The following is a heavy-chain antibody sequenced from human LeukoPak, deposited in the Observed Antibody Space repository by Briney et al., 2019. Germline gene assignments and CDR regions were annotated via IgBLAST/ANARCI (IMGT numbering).Heavy chain of an antibody. J-gene: IGHJ6*02. CDR1: GYGFTSYW. Sequence: GESLKISCKGSGYGFTSYWIGWVRQMPGKGLEWMGIIFPGDSDTRYSPSFQGQVTISADKSISTAYLQWSSLKASDTAMYYCARLRITMVRGVMNYYYGMDVWGQGTTVTVSS. V-gene: IGHV5-51*01. CDR2: IFPGDSDT. D-gene: IGHD3-10*01. CDR3: ARLRITMVRGVMNYYYGMDV.